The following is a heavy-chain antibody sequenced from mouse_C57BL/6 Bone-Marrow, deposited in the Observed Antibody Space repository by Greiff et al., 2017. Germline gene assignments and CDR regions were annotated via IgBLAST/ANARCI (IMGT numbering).Heavy chain of an antibody. Sequence: VQLKQSGAELVRPGASVKLSCTASGFTFKDAYMHWVKQRPEQGLEWIGRIDPENGDTEYASKFQGKATITVDKSSNTAYLQLSSLTSEDTAVYYCTRMAYWGQGTLVTVSA. CDR3: TRMAY. J-gene: IGHJ3*01. CDR1: GFTFKDAY. V-gene: IGHV14-4*01. CDR2: IDPENGDT.